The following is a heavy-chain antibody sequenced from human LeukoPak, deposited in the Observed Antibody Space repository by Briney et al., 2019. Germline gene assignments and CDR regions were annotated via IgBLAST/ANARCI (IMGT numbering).Heavy chain of an antibody. CDR2: INTDGSST. CDR3: AKDREQQLVPYYFDY. V-gene: IGHV3-74*01. CDR1: GFTFSSYW. J-gene: IGHJ4*02. D-gene: IGHD6-13*01. Sequence: PGGSLRLSCAASGFTFSSYWMHWVRQAPGKGLVWVSRINTDGSSTSYADSVKGRFTISRDNAKNTLYLQMNSLRAEDTAVYYCAKDREQQLVPYYFDYWGQGTLVTVSS.